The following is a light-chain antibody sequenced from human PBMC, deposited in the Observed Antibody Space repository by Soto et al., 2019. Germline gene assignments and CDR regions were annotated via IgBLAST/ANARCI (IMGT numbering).Light chain of an antibody. J-gene: IGKJ2*01. CDR3: QQYNNLPPET. CDR2: GAS. Sequence: EIILTQSPASLSVSPGARATLSCRASQSVNNNLAWYQQKPGQAPRLLIYGASTRATGIPGRFRGSGSGTEFTLTITSPQSEDFAVYFCQQYNNLPPETFGQGTKLEIK. V-gene: IGKV3-15*01. CDR1: QSVNNN.